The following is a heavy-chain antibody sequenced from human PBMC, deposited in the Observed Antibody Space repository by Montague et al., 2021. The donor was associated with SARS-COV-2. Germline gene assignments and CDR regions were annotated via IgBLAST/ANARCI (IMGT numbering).Heavy chain of an antibody. CDR3: ARGMIRGVTTPFDY. CDR1: SGSIISSGYY. D-gene: IGHD3-10*01. V-gene: IGHV4-39*02. J-gene: IGHJ4*02. CDR2: IHYSGTT. Sequence: SETLSLTCSVSSGSIISSGYYWGWIRQPPGKELEWIGNIHYSGTTYYNPSLQSRGTISVDTSKNHLSLRLSSVTAADTAVYFCARGMIRGVTTPFDYWGQGSPVTVSS.